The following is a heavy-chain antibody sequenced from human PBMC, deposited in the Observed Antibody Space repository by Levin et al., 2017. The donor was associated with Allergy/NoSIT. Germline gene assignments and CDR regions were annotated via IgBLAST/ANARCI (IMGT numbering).Heavy chain of an antibody. Sequence: GGSLRLSCAASGFTVSSNYMSWVRQAPGKGLEWVSVIYSGGSTYYADSVKGRFTISRDNSKNTLYLQMNSLRAEDTAVYYCARGLIAAAGTPYEVDYGMDVWGQGTTVTVSS. CDR3: ARGLIAAAGTPYEVDYGMDV. CDR1: GFTVSSNY. CDR2: IYSGGST. D-gene: IGHD6-13*01. V-gene: IGHV3-53*01. J-gene: IGHJ6*02.